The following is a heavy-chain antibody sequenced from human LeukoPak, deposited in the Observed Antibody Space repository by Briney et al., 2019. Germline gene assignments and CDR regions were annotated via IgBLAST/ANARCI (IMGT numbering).Heavy chain of an antibody. D-gene: IGHD3-3*01. CDR1: GGSFSGYY. V-gene: IGHV4-34*01. Sequence: ASETLSLTCAVYGGSFSGYYWSWIRQPPGKALEWIGEINHSGSTNYNPSLKSRVTISVDTSKNQFSLKLSSVTAADTAVYYCARQRIFPFDYWGQGTLVTVSS. CDR3: ARQRIFPFDY. J-gene: IGHJ4*02. CDR2: INHSGST.